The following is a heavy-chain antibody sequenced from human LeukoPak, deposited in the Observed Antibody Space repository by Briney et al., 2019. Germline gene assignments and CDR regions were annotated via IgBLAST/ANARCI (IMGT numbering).Heavy chain of an antibody. CDR3: AREAGGYSYGYGLDY. CDR2: INPSGGST. CDR1: GYTFTSYY. D-gene: IGHD5-18*01. Sequence: ASVKVSCKASGYTFTSYYMHWVRQAPGQGLEWVGIINPSGGSTSYAQKFQGRVTMTRDMSTSTVYMELSSLRSEDTAVYYCAREAGGYSYGYGLDYRGQGTLVTVSS. V-gene: IGHV1-46*01. J-gene: IGHJ4*02.